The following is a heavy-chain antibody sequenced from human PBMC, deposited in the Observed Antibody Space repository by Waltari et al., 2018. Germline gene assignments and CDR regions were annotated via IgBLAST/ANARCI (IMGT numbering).Heavy chain of an antibody. J-gene: IGHJ6*02. V-gene: IGHV4-34*01. CDR3: ARGKRRGYYYYGMDV. Sequence: QVQLQQWGAGLLKPSETLSLTCAAYGGSFSGYSWSWIPQPPGKGLEWIGEINHSGSTNYNPSINSRVTISVDTSTNQFSLKLSSVTAADTAVYYCARGKRRGYYYYGMDVWGQGTTVTVSS. CDR2: INHSGST. CDR1: GGSFSGYS.